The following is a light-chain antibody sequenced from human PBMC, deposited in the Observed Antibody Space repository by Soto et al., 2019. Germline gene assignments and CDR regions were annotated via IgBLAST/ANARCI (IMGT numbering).Light chain of an antibody. Sequence: NVLRKSAGTVSLPTGKRATLSCRASQSISSSYLAWYQQRPGQAPRLLIYGASSRATGIPDRFSGSGSGTEFTRTISRLEPEDFAVYYCQQYGISPITSGQRGRLEI. V-gene: IGKV3-20*01. CDR2: GAS. CDR3: QQYGISPIT. J-gene: IGKJ5*01. CDR1: QSISSSY.